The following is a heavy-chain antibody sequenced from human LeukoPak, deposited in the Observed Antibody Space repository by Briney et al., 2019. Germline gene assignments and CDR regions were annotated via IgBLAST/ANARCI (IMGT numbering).Heavy chain of an antibody. Sequence: PSQTLSLTCAVSGGSISSGDFPWSWIRQPPGKGLEWIGYIFHTGHTSYNPSLKSQVTISVDMSKNQLSLRLTSVTAADTAVYYCARGFYGAGSRFDYWGQGTLVTVSS. CDR2: IFHTGHT. J-gene: IGHJ4*02. CDR1: GGSISSGDFP. V-gene: IGHV4-30-2*01. D-gene: IGHD3-10*01. CDR3: ARGFYGAGSRFDY.